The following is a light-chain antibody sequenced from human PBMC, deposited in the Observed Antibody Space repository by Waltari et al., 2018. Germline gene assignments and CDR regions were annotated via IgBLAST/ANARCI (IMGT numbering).Light chain of an antibody. CDR2: KAP. V-gene: IGKV3-20*01. J-gene: IGKJ1*01. CDR3: HQYVESPAT. CDR1: QSVSTY. Sequence: EIVLTQSPGTVSLSPGDRATFSCWASQSVSTYLAWSQQKTGQAPRLLLYKAPTRATGIPDRLSGSGSGTEFRLTIIRMEPEDFAMYYCHQYVESPATFGQGTKVEIK.